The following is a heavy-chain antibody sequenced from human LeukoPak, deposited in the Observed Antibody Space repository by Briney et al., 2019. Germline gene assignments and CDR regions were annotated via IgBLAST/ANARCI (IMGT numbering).Heavy chain of an antibody. J-gene: IGHJ3*02. CDR1: GGSISSSGYH. Sequence: SETLSLTCTVTGGSISSSGYHWAWTRQPPGKGLEWVANIYYSRSTFHTFYNPSLRSRVTMSVDGDTSKNQFSLQLSSVTAADTAVYYCARYSDGSGWAAFDTWGQGTVATVSS. CDR2: IYYSRSTFHT. V-gene: IGHV4-39*01. CDR3: ARYSDGSGWAAFDT. D-gene: IGHD3-22*01.